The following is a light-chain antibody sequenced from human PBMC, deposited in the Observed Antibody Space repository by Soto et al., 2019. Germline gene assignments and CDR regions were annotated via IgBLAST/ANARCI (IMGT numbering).Light chain of an antibody. CDR3: QQYGNWPPWT. V-gene: IGKV3-20*01. CDR1: QSVTSRY. CDR2: GAS. Sequence: EIVLTQSPGTLSLSPGERATLSCRAIQSVTSRYLAWYQQKPGQAPRLLMSGASTRASGVPARFSGGGSGTKFTLTISTLQSEDFAVYYCQQYGNWPPWTFGPGTKVDIK. J-gene: IGKJ1*01.